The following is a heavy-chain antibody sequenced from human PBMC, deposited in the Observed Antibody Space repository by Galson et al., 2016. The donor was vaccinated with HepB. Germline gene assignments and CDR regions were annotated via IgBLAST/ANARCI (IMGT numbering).Heavy chain of an antibody. CDR1: GFSLTTSGVG. CDR2: IFWDDDK. V-gene: IGHV2-5*02. J-gene: IGHJ4*02. Sequence: PALVKPTQTLTLTCTFSGFSLTTSGVGVGWIRQPPGKALEWLALIFWDDDKRYSPSLKTRLTISKDTSKDQVVLTMTNMDPVDTATYYCAYSRNGYNSLDYWGQGTLVTVSS. D-gene: IGHD5-24*01. CDR3: AYSRNGYNSLDY.